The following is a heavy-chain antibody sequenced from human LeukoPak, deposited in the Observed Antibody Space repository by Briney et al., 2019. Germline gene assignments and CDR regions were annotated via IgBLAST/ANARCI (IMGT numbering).Heavy chain of an antibody. CDR3: ARGTLRWQWLVRGAFDY. D-gene: IGHD6-19*01. CDR2: IYYSGST. CDR1: GGSISSGTYF. J-gene: IGHJ4*02. Sequence: PSETLSLTCTVSGGSISSGTYFWGWIRQPPGKGLEWIGSIYYSGSTYYNPSLKSRVTISVDTSKNQFSLKLSSVTAADTAVYYCARGTLRWQWLVRGAFDYWGQGTLVTVSS. V-gene: IGHV4-39*01.